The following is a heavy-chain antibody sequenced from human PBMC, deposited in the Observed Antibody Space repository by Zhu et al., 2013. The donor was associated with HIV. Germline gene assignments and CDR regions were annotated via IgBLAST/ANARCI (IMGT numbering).Heavy chain of an antibody. CDR2: INPNSGGT. D-gene: IGHD3-22*01. CDR1: GYTFTGYY. V-gene: IGHV1-2*02. Sequence: QVQLVQSAAELKKPGASLKVSCKASGYTFTGYYMHWVRQAPGQGLEWMGWINPNSGGTNYAQKFQGRVTTTRDTSISTAYMELSSLRSEDTAMYYCARGYYYDSSAYYFDYWGQGTLVTVSS. J-gene: IGHJ4*02. CDR3: ARGYYYDSSAYYFDY.